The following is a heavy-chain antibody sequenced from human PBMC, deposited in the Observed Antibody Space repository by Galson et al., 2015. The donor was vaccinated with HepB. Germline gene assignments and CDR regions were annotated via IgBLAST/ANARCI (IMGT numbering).Heavy chain of an antibody. D-gene: IGHD6-6*01. J-gene: IGHJ4*02. CDR3: ARSQRADARPWYFDY. V-gene: IGHV3-21*01. CDR1: GFTFSSYS. Sequence: SLRLSCAASGFTFSSYSMNWVRQAPGKGLEWVSSISSSSSYIYYADSVKGRFTISRDNAKNSLYLQMNSLRAEDTAVYYCARSQRADARPWYFDYWGQGTLVTVSS. CDR2: ISSSSSYI.